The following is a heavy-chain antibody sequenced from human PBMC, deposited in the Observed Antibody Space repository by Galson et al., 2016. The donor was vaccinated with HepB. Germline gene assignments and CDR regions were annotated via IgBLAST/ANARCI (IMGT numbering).Heavy chain of an antibody. CDR3: ARQPRWSDSGLNWFDP. Sequence: SLRLSCAASGFSFSRYVMSWVRQAPGKGLEWVSGISDSGGTTYYADSVKGRFTISRDNSKNTLYLDMNSLRPEDTARYYCARQPRWSDSGLNWFDPWGQGTLVTVSS. CDR1: GFSFSRYV. V-gene: IGHV3-23*01. J-gene: IGHJ5*02. CDR2: ISDSGGTT. D-gene: IGHD1-1*01.